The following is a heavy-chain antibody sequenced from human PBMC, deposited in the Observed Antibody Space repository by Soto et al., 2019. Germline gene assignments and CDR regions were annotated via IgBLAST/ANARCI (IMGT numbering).Heavy chain of an antibody. CDR1: GGTFSIYA. Sequence: SVKVSCNASGGTFSIYAISWVRQAPVQGLEWMGGIIPIFGTANYAQKFQGRVTITADESTSTAYMELSSLRSEDTAVYYCAGIRITIFGVVIPHYYYYGMDVWGQGTTVTVSS. D-gene: IGHD3-3*01. CDR2: IIPIFGTA. V-gene: IGHV1-69*01. CDR3: AGIRITIFGVVIPHYYYYGMDV. J-gene: IGHJ6*02.